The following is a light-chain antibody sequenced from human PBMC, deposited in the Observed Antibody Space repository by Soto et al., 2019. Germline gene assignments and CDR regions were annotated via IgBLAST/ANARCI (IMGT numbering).Light chain of an antibody. Sequence: DIQMTQSPSILSASVEDSVTITCRASQTIDSWVAWYQQKPGKAPKLLVYDATSLESGVSSRFSGSGYGTDFTLSINNLQPDDSATYYCQQYNRLITFGQGTRLEI. J-gene: IGKJ5*01. CDR3: QQYNRLIT. V-gene: IGKV1-5*01. CDR2: DAT. CDR1: QTIDSW.